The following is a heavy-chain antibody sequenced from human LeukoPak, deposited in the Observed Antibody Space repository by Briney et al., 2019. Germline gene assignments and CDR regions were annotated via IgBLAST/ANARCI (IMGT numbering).Heavy chain of an antibody. D-gene: IGHD5-12*01. V-gene: IGHV4-34*01. CDR3: ARGYSGYDRRGKNYYYYYMDV. CDR1: GGSFSGYY. CDR2: INHGGST. J-gene: IGHJ6*03. Sequence: SETLSLTCAVYGGSFSGYYWSWIRQSPGKGLEWIGEINHGGSTNYNPSLKSRVTISVDTSKNQFSLKLSSVTAADTAVYYCARGYSGYDRRGKNYYYYYMDVWGKGTTVTVSS.